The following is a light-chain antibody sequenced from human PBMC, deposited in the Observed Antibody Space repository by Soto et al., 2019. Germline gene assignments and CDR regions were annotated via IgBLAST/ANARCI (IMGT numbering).Light chain of an antibody. CDR1: QDINGW. J-gene: IGKJ1*01. CDR3: LQHYNCPWT. CDR2: AAS. V-gene: IGKV1-12*01. Sequence: DIQMTQSPSSVSASVGDRVTXXXXASQDINGWLAWYQQKDGQAPKVLIYAASSLQTGVPSRFSGRGSGTDFTLTISSLQPEDFATYYCLQHYNCPWTFGQGTKVDI.